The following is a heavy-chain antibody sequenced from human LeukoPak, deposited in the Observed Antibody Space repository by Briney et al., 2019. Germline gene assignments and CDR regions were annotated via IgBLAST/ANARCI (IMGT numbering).Heavy chain of an antibody. CDR3: ARDSGDAVAVNWYFDL. D-gene: IGHD6-19*01. CDR2: INPNSGGT. V-gene: IGHV1-2*06. CDR1: GGTFSSYA. Sequence: ASVKVSCKASGGTFSSYAISWVRQAPGQGLEWMGRINPNSGGTNYARKFQGRVTMTRDMSISTAYMELSRLRSDDTAVYYCARDSGDAVAVNWYFDLWGRGTLVTVSS. J-gene: IGHJ2*01.